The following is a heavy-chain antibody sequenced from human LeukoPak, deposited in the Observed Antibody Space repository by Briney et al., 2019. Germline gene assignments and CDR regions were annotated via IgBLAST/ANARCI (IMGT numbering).Heavy chain of an antibody. Sequence: PGGSLRLSCAASGFTFSSYEMNWVRQAPGKGLEWVSYISSSGSTIYYADSAKGRFPISRDNAKISLYLQMNILRAEDTAFYYCARGLLWFGELSFDYWGQGTLVTVSS. CDR1: GFTFSSYE. J-gene: IGHJ4*02. V-gene: IGHV3-48*03. CDR3: ARGLLWFGELSFDY. D-gene: IGHD3-10*01. CDR2: ISSSGSTI.